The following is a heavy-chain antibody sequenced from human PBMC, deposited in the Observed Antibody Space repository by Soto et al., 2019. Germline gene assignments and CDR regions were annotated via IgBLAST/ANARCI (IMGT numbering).Heavy chain of an antibody. CDR3: AKDKLGSSWYSWFDP. J-gene: IGHJ5*02. D-gene: IGHD6-13*01. CDR1: SGSISDFY. Sequence: PSETLSLTCTVSSGSISDFYWSWIRQPPGKGLEWIGYTLYNERDYSVSTSYNPSLKSRVTMSVDTSENQFSLKVRSVTAADTAVYYCAKDKLGSSWYSWFDPWGQGTLVTVSS. CDR2: TLYNERDYSVST. V-gene: IGHV4-59*01.